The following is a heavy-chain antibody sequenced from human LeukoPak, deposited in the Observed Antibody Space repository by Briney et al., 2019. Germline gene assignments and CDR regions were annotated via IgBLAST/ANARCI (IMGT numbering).Heavy chain of an antibody. CDR1: GYTFTSYY. CDR3: ARHPGKVTNDWYFDL. Sequence: ASVKVSCKASGYTFTSYYIHWVRQAPGQGLEWVGIINPSGGSATYAPEFQGRLTMTRDTSITTAYMELSRLSSDDTAVYYCARHPGKVTNDWYFDLWGRGTLVTVSS. CDR2: INPSGGSA. V-gene: IGHV1-46*01. D-gene: IGHD4-23*01. J-gene: IGHJ2*01.